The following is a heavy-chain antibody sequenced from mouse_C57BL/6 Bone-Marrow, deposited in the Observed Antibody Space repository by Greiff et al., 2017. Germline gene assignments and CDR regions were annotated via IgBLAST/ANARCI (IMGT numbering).Heavy chain of an antibody. CDR1: GFNIKDDY. V-gene: IGHV14-4*01. Sequence: EVKLQESGAELVRPGASVKLSCTASGFNIKDDYMHWVKQRPEQGLEWIGWIDPENGDTEYASKFQGKATITADTSSNTAYLQLSSLTSEDTAVYYCTTRYYGSFYAMDYWGQGTSVTVSS. J-gene: IGHJ4*01. CDR3: TTRYYGSFYAMDY. CDR2: IDPENGDT. D-gene: IGHD1-1*01.